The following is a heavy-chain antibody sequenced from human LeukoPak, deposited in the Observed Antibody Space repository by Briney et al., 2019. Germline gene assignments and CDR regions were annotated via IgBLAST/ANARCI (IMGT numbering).Heavy chain of an antibody. D-gene: IGHD3-9*01. Sequence: PGGSLRLSCAASGFTVSSNYMSWVRQAPGKGLEWVAVIYSGGSTYYADSVKGRFTISRDNSKNTLYLQMNSLRAEDTAVYYCARVGSDCDILTGPPDYWGQGTLVTVSS. J-gene: IGHJ4*02. CDR1: GFTVSSNY. CDR2: IYSGGST. CDR3: ARVGSDCDILTGPPDY. V-gene: IGHV3-53*01.